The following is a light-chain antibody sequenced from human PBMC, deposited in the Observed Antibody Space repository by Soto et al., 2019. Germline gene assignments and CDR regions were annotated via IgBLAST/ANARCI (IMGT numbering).Light chain of an antibody. Sequence: DIQMTQSPSSLSASVGDRVTITCRASQSISNYSNWYQQKPGKAPKLLIYAASTLQSGVPSRFSGSGSGTDFALTISCLQSEDFATYYCQQYYSYPRTFGQGTKVDIK. CDR1: QSISNY. CDR3: QQYYSYPRT. J-gene: IGKJ1*01. CDR2: AAS. V-gene: IGKV1-39*01.